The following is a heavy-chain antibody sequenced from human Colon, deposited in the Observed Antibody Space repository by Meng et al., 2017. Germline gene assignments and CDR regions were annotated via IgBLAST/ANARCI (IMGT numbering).Heavy chain of an antibody. J-gene: IGHJ5*02. D-gene: IGHD6-19*01. CDR2: IGHSGIT. CDR1: GGSISTSVYY. V-gene: IGHV4-39*01. Sequence: QPQLQESGPGLVKPAEALSLTCRVSGGSISTSVYYWGWLRPPPGKGLEWIGSIGHSGITYYTPSLKSRVTVSIDTSKSQFSLKLTSVTAADTAVYYCVRSSGWVRTGFDPWGQGTLVTVSS. CDR3: VRSSGWVRTGFDP.